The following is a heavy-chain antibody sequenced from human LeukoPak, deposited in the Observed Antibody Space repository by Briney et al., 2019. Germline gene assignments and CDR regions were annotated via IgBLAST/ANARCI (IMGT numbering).Heavy chain of an antibody. CDR3: ARDRGWIQLWFSPDY. D-gene: IGHD5-18*01. V-gene: IGHV1-2*02. J-gene: IGHJ4*02. CDR1: GCTFTGYY. CDR2: INPNSGGT. Sequence: GASVKVSCKASGCTFTGYYMHWVRQAPGQGLEWMGWINPNSGGTNYAQKFQGRVTMTRDTSISTAYMELSRLRSDDTAVYYCARDRGWIQLWFSPDYWGQGTLVTVSS.